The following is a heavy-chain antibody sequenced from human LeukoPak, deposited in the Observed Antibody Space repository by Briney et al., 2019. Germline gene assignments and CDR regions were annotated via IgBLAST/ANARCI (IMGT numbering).Heavy chain of an antibody. CDR3: VEGDFHY. CDR1: GFTPSSFA. CDR2: ISYDDSNK. J-gene: IGHJ4*02. D-gene: IGHD3-3*01. V-gene: IGHV3-30*04. Sequence: GGSLSLSCAASGFTPSSFAMRCVRQAPGRGRGWVAIISYDDSNKIYADSVKGRFTSSRGNSRDTLYLQRNSLRAGDTAVYYCVEGDFHYWGQGTLVTVSS.